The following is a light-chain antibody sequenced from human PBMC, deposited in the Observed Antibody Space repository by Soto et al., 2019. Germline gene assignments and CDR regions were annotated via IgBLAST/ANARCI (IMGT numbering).Light chain of an antibody. V-gene: IGKV1-9*01. CDR1: XGISSY. J-gene: IGKJ4*01. CDR2: AAS. CDR3: LQVNSFPLS. Sequence: IQLTQSPSSLSASVGDRVTXXXXXXXGISSYLAWYQQKPGKAPKFLIYAASTLQSGVPSRFTGSGSGTDFTLTITSLQPEDFATYYCLQVNSFPLSFGGGTKVDIK.